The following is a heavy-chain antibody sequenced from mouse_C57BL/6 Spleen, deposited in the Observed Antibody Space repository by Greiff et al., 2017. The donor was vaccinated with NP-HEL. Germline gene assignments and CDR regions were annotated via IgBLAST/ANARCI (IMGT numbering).Heavy chain of an antibody. CDR2: IYPGDGDT. Sequence: VQLQQSGPELVKPGASVKISCKASGYAFSSSWMNWVKQRPGKGLEWIGRIYPGDGDTNYNGKFKGKATLTADKSSSTAYMQLSSLTSEDSAVYFCARTGNYGYFDYWGQGTTLTVSS. CDR3: ARTGNYGYFDY. CDR1: GYAFSSSW. D-gene: IGHD2-1*01. J-gene: IGHJ2*01. V-gene: IGHV1-82*01.